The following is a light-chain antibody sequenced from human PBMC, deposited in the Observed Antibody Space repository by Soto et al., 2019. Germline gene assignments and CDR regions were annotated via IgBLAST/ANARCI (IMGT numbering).Light chain of an antibody. J-gene: IGKJ1*01. Sequence: TLRASQGIGTYLVWYQQKSGKAPTVLIYASSTLQTGVPSRFSGSGSGTDFSLTISSLHPEDVATYYCQQVDSYPRTFGQGTKVDIK. V-gene: IGKV1-9*01. CDR3: QQVDSYPRT. CDR1: QGIGTY. CDR2: ASS.